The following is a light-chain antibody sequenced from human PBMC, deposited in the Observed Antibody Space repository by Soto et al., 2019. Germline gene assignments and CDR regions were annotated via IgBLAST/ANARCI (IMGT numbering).Light chain of an antibody. V-gene: IGKV3-20*01. CDR3: QQYGSSPLT. J-gene: IGKJ4*01. CDR2: GAS. Sequence: IVLTQSPGTLSLSPGERATLSCLASQSVSSSYVGCYQQTPGQATRLIIYGASSRATGIPDRFSGSGSGTDFPLTISRLEPEDFAVYYCQQYGSSPLTFGGGTKVDIK. CDR1: QSVSSSY.